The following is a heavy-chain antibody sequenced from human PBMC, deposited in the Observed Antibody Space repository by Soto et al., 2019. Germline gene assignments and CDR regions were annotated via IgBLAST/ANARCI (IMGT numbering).Heavy chain of an antibody. Sequence: QVQLVQSGAEVKNPGASVKVSCKASGYRFTSYGIGWVRQAPGQGLEWMGWINAYNGNTNYAQNLQGRVPLTTDTSTSTAYMELRSLRFNDTAVYYCAMVDVYVTPSPQDVWGQGTTVTVSS. CDR1: GYRFTSYG. CDR2: INAYNGNT. J-gene: IGHJ6*02. D-gene: IGHD3-16*01. V-gene: IGHV1-18*01. CDR3: AMVDVYVTPSPQDV.